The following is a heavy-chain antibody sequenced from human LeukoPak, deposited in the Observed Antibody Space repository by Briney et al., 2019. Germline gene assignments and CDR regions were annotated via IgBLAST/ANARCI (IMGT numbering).Heavy chain of an antibody. CDR3: AKDSEVVPAAGEGGSGNDY. J-gene: IGHJ4*02. D-gene: IGHD2-2*01. CDR2: ISGSGGST. V-gene: IGHV3-23*01. Sequence: PGGSLRLSCAASGFTFSSYAMSWVRQAPGKGLEWVSAISGSGGSTYYADSVKGRFTISRDNAKNSLFLQMNSLRAEDTAVYYCAKDSEVVPAAGEGGSGNDYWGQGTLVTVSS. CDR1: GFTFSSYA.